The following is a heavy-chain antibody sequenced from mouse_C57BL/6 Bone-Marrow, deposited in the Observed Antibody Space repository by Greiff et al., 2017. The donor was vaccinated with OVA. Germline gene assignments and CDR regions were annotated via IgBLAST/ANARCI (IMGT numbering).Heavy chain of an antibody. J-gene: IGHJ4*01. CDR2: IYPGSGNT. CDR1: GYTFTDYY. V-gene: IGHV1-76*01. D-gene: IGHD1-1*01. Sequence: VKVVESGAELVRPGASVKLSCKASGYTFTDYYINWVKQRPGQGLEWIARIYPGSGNTYYNEKFKGKATLTAEKSSSTAYMQLSSLTSEDSAVYFCARNYGSKYYAMDYWGQGTSVTVSS. CDR3: ARNYGSKYYAMDY.